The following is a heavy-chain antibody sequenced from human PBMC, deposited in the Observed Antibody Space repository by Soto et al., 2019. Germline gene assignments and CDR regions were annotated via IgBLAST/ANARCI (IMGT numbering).Heavy chain of an antibody. J-gene: IGHJ4*02. D-gene: IGHD3-10*01. CDR1: GGSISSSSYY. Sequence: SETLSLTCTVSGGSISSSSYYWGWTRQPPGKGLEWIGSIYYSGSTYYNPSLKSRVTISVDTSKNQFSLKLSSVTAADTAVYYCARRIYYGSGSYVDYWGQGTLVTVSS. CDR2: IYYSGST. V-gene: IGHV4-39*07. CDR3: ARRIYYGSGSYVDY.